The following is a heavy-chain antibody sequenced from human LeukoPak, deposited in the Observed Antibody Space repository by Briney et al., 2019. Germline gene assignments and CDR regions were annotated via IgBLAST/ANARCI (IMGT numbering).Heavy chain of an antibody. CDR1: GYNFITYY. Sequence: ASVKVSCKALGYNFITYYIHWVRQAPGQGLEWMGIINPSGGSTNYAQKFQGRVTMTRDTSTSTVYMELSSLRSEDTAVYYCARGPRITMIRGGQWYYYMDVWGKGTTVTI. V-gene: IGHV1-46*01. CDR2: INPSGGST. CDR3: ARGPRITMIRGGQWYYYMDV. D-gene: IGHD3-10*01. J-gene: IGHJ6*03.